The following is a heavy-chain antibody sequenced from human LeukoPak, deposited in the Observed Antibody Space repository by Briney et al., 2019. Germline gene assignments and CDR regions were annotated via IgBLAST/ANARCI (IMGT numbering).Heavy chain of an antibody. V-gene: IGHV4-34*01. CDR2: INHSGST. Sequence: PSETLSLTCAVYGGSFSGYYWSWIRQPPGKGLEWIGEINHSGSTNYNPSLKSRVTISVDTSKNQFSLKLSSVTAADTAVYYCARVRAGGYSSSWYPFDYWGQGTLVTVSS. CDR3: ARVRAGGYSSSWYPFDY. D-gene: IGHD6-13*01. CDR1: GGSFSGYY. J-gene: IGHJ4*02.